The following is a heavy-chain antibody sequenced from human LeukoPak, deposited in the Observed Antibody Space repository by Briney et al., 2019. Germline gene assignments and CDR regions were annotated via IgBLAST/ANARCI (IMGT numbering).Heavy chain of an antibody. CDR3: ARLVATTGRLYFDY. J-gene: IGHJ4*02. V-gene: IGHV3-53*01. D-gene: IGHD1-1*01. CDR2: IYSGGNT. Sequence: GGSLRLSCAASGFTVSSNYMGWVHQAPGKGLEYVSVIYSGGNTYYAGSVKGRFTISRENSKNTVYLQMNSLRAEDTAVFYCARLVATTGRLYFDYWGQGNLVTVSS. CDR1: GFTVSSNY.